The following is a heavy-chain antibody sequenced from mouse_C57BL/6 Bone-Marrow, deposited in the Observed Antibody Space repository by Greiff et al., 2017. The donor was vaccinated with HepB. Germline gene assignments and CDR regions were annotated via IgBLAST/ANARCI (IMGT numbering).Heavy chain of an antibody. V-gene: IGHV2-2*01. Sequence: VQLKESGPGLVQPSQSLSITCTVSGFSLTSYGVHWVRQSPGKGLEWLGVIWSGGSTDYNAAFISRLSISKDNSKSQVFFKMNSLQADDTAIYYCARSYYSNYRHYYAMDYWGQGTSVTVSS. CDR3: ARSYYSNYRHYYAMDY. CDR1: GFSLTSYG. D-gene: IGHD2-5*01. CDR2: IWSGGST. J-gene: IGHJ4*01.